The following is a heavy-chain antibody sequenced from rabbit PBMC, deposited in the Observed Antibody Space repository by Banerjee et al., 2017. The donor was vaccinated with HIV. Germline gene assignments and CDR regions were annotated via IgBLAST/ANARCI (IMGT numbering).Heavy chain of an antibody. V-gene: IGHV1S45*01. CDR3: ARDRYGSSSDYKGYYFDL. Sequence: QEQLEESGGDLVKPEGSLTLTCTASGFSFSSSYWICWVRQAPGKGLEWIACIYAGSSGGTEYASWAKGRFTISKTSSTTVTLQMTSLTAADTASYFCARDRYGSSSDYKGYYFDLWGPGTLVTVS. J-gene: IGHJ4*01. D-gene: IGHD8-1*01. CDR1: GFSFSSSYW. CDR2: IYAGSSGGT.